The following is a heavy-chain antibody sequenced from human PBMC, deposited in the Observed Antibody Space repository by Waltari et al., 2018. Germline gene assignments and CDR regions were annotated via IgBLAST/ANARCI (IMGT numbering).Heavy chain of an antibody. V-gene: IGHV3-15*01. CDR2: IKSKTDGGTT. CDR3: TTDRHLGILSYYYYMDV. Sequence: EVQLVESGGGLVKPGGSLRLSCAASGFTFSNAWMSWVRQAPGQGLEWVGRIKSKTDGGTTDYAAPVKGRFTISRDDSKNTLYLQMNSLKTEDTAVYYCTTDRHLGILSYYYYMDVWGKGTTVTISS. J-gene: IGHJ6*03. CDR1: GFTFSNAW.